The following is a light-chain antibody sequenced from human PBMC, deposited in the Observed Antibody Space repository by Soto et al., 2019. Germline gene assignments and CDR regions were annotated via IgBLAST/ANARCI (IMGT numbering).Light chain of an antibody. CDR1: SSDVGGYNF. Sequence: QSALTQPASVSGSPGQSITISCTGTSSDVGGYNFVSWYQQHPGKAPKLLIYEVSYRPSGVSNRFSGSKSGNTASLTIFGLQAEDEGDYYCQAYDYSLTAFVFGGGTKLTVL. CDR2: EVS. J-gene: IGLJ3*02. V-gene: IGLV2-14*01. CDR3: QAYDYSLTAFV.